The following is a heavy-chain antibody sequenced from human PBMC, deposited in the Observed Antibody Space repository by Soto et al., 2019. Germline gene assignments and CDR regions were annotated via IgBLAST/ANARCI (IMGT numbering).Heavy chain of an antibody. V-gene: IGHV3-15*01. CDR2: IKSKTDGGTT. CDR3: TTDDESAYYYDSSGFDY. J-gene: IGHJ4*02. CDR1: GFTFSNAW. D-gene: IGHD3-22*01. Sequence: PGGSLRLSCAASGFTFSNAWMSWVRQAPGKGLEWVGRIKSKTDGGTTDYAAPVKGRFTISRDDSKNTLYLQMNSLKTEDTAVYYCTTDDESAYYYDSSGFDYWGQGTLVTVSS.